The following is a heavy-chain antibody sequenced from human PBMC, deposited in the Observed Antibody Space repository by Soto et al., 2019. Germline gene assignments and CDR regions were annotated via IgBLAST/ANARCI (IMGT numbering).Heavy chain of an antibody. Sequence: GGSLRLSCAASGFTFSSYAMSWVRQAPGKGLEWVSAISGSGGSTYYADSMKGRFTISRDNSKNTLYLQMNSLRAEDTAVYYCAKDCPPDPDYYYYYMDVWGKGTTVTVSS. CDR2: ISGSGGST. CDR1: GFTFSSYA. J-gene: IGHJ6*03. CDR3: AKDCPPDPDYYYYYMDV. V-gene: IGHV3-23*01.